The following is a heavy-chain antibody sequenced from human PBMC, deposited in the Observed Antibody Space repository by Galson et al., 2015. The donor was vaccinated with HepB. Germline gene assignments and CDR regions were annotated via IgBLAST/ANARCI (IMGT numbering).Heavy chain of an antibody. CDR2: MDPNSGNT. CDR1: GYIFSLSD. Sequence: SVKVSCKASGYIFSLSDINWVRQASGQGLEWIGWMDPNSGNTGFAQNFQGRVSLTSDTPISTAYMELSSLRSEDTAVYYCARARWRYYGSGSNPWGQGTLVTVSS. D-gene: IGHD3-10*01. J-gene: IGHJ5*02. V-gene: IGHV1-8*02. CDR3: ARARWRYYGSGSNP.